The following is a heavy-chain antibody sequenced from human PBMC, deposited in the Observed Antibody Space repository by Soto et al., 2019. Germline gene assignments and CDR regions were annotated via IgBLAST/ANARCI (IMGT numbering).Heavy chain of an antibody. J-gene: IGHJ3*02. D-gene: IGHD2-15*01. Sequence: EVQLLESGGGLVQPGGSLRLSCAASGFTFSNYAMHWVRQAPGKGLEWVSDITPSGCSTFYADSVKGRVTISSDNSKNTLYLQMNRLSVESTSVYYWARKKVLLNGFDIWGQGTRVTASS. V-gene: IGHV3-23*01. CDR1: GFTFSNYA. CDR3: ARKKVLLNGFDI. CDR2: ITPSGCST.